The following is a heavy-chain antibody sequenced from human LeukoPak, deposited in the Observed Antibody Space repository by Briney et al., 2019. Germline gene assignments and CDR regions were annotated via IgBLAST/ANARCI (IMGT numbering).Heavy chain of an antibody. Sequence: GGSLSLSCAASGFTFSDYYMSWIRQAPGKGLEWVSYINSSGSTIYYADSVKGRFTISRDNAKNSLYLQMNSLRAEDTAVYYCARDRPHVLRYFDWLLSYDYWGQGTLVTVSS. CDR3: ARDRPHVLRYFDWLLSYDY. J-gene: IGHJ4*02. D-gene: IGHD3-9*01. CDR2: INSSGSTI. CDR1: GFTFSDYY. V-gene: IGHV3-11*01.